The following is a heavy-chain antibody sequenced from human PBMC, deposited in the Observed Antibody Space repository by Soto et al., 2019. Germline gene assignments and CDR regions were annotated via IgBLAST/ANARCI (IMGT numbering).Heavy chain of an antibody. D-gene: IGHD5-12*01. Sequence: QVQLVESGGGVVQPGRSLRLSCAASGFTFSSHAMHWVRQAPGKGLEWVAVIWYDGSKKYYADSVKGRFTVARDDSKNTQSLQMNSLRVEYTAVYYCARDPGYSGFDFDYWGQGTLVTVSS. J-gene: IGHJ4*02. CDR2: IWYDGSKK. CDR3: ARDPGYSGFDFDY. CDR1: GFTFSSHA. V-gene: IGHV3-33*01.